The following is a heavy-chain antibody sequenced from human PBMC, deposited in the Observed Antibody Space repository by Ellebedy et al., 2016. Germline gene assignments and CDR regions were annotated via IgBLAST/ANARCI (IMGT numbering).Heavy chain of an antibody. D-gene: IGHD6-19*01. CDR1: GGSISSSSYY. CDR3: ARDSAVAGTAGY. J-gene: IGHJ4*02. CDR2: IYYSGST. Sequence: SETLSLXXTVSGGSISSSSYYWGWIRQPPGKGLEWIGSIYYSGSTYYNPSLKSRVTISVDTSKNQFSLKLSSVTAADTAVYYCARDSAVAGTAGYWGQGTLVTVSS. V-gene: IGHV4-39*07.